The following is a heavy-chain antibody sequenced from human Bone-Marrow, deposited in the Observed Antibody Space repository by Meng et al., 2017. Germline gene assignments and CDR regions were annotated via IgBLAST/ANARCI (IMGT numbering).Heavy chain of an antibody. CDR1: GFTFSSYG. Sequence: GESLKISCAASGFTFSSYGMHWVSQAPGKGLEWVAVIWYDGSNKYYADSVKGRFTISRDNSKNTLYLQMNSLRAENTAVYYCARPGYSSSWTLDYWGQVTLVTVSS. CDR2: IWYDGSNK. CDR3: ARPGYSSSWTLDY. D-gene: IGHD6-13*01. J-gene: IGHJ4*02. V-gene: IGHV3-33*01.